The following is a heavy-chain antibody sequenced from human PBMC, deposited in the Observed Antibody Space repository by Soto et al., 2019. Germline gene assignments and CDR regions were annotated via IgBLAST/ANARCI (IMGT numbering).Heavy chain of an antibody. V-gene: IGHV3-30*18. D-gene: IGHD6-13*01. CDR1: GFTFSSYG. Sequence: QVQLVESGGGVVQPGRSLRLSCAASGFTFSSYGMHWVRQAPGKGLEWVAVISYDGSNKYYADSVKGRFTISRDNSKNTLYLQMNSLRAEDTAVYYCAKGPPVVAAAGTLDYWGQGTLVTVSS. CDR3: AKGPPVVAAAGTLDY. J-gene: IGHJ4*02. CDR2: ISYDGSNK.